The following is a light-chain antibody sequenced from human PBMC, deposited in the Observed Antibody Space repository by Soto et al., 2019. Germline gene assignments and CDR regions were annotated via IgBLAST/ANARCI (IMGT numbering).Light chain of an antibody. CDR1: HNVDTN. CDR2: DAS. J-gene: IGKJ1*01. CDR3: QQRSKMPLT. V-gene: IGKV3-11*01. Sequence: EVVMTQSPATLSVSPGERVTLSCRASHNVDTNLAWYQQKPGQAPRLLIYDASNRATGIPARFSGTGSETDFTLTISSLEPEDFAIYYCQQRSKMPLTFGHGTKVDNK.